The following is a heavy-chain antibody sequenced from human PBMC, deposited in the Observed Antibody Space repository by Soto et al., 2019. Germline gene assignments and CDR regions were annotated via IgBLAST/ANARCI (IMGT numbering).Heavy chain of an antibody. J-gene: IGHJ6*02. CDR1: GFTFSSYE. D-gene: IGHD1-1*01. V-gene: IGHV3-48*03. Sequence: GGSRRLSCTASGFTFSSYEMNWVRQAPGKGLEWVSYISSSGSTIYYADSVKGRFTISRDNAKNSLYLQMNSLRAEDTAVYYCARDRNWNGYYGMDVWGQGTTVTVSS. CDR3: ARDRNWNGYYGMDV. CDR2: ISSSGSTI.